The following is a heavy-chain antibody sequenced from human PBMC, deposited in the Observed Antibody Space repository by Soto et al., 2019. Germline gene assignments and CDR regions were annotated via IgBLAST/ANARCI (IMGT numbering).Heavy chain of an antibody. CDR3: ARDTYSSGWYDDNWFDP. V-gene: IGHV6-1*01. CDR1: GDSVSSNSAA. J-gene: IGHJ5*02. Sequence: SQTLSLTCAISGDSVSSNSAAWNWIRQSPSRGLEWLGRTYYRSKWYNDYAVSVKSRITINPDTSKNQFSLQLNSVTPEDTAVYYCARDTYSSGWYDDNWFDPWGQGTLVTVSS. CDR2: TYYRSKWYN. D-gene: IGHD6-19*01.